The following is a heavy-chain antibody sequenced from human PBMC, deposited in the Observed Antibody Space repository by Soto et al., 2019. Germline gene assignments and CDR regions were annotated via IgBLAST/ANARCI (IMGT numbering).Heavy chain of an antibody. V-gene: IGHV1-18*01. J-gene: IGHJ4*02. CDR1: GYTFTSYG. Sequence: ASVKVSCKASGYTFTSYGISWVRQAPGQGLEWMGWISAYNGNTNYAQKLQGRVTMTTDTSTSAAYMELRSLRSDDTAVYYCARDRSVDCSGGSCYLGYWGQGTLVTVSS. CDR2: ISAYNGNT. D-gene: IGHD2-15*01. CDR3: ARDRSVDCSGGSCYLGY.